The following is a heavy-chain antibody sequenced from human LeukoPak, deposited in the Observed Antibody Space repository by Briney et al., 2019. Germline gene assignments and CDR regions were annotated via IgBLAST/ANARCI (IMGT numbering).Heavy chain of an antibody. Sequence: SETLSLTCTVSGAFVLSGGHYWSWIRKHPGQGLEWIGYIHSSGTTKYKPSLKSRAFISLDASKNQFSLRLTSVAAADTAVYYCTKDLRADDSPLGFDPWGQGTLVTVSS. V-gene: IGHV4-31*03. CDR3: TKDLRADDSPLGFDP. D-gene: IGHD3-16*01. CDR1: GAFVLSGGHY. CDR2: IHSSGTT. J-gene: IGHJ5*02.